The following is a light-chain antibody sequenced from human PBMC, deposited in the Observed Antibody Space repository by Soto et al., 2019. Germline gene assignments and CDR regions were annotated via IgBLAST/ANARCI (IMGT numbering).Light chain of an antibody. CDR2: DAS. CDR3: QQRSNWPQLT. CDR1: QSVSSY. V-gene: IGKV3-11*01. J-gene: IGKJ4*01. Sequence: EIVLTQSPATLYLSPGERATLSCRASQSVSSYLAWYQQNPGQAPRLLIYDASNRATGIPARFSGSGSGTDFTLTISGLEPEDFAVYYCQQRSNWPQLTFGGGTKVEIK.